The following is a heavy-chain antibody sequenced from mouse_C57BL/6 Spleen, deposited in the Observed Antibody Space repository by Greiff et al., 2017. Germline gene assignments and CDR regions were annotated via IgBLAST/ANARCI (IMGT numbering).Heavy chain of an antibody. J-gene: IGHJ4*01. CDR3: ARSDYGSSYLFYAMDY. V-gene: IGHV1-81*01. D-gene: IGHD1-1*01. CDR1: GYTFTSYG. Sequence: QVQLQQSGAELARPGASVKLSCKASGYTFTSYGISWVKQRTGQGLEWIGEIYPRSGNTYYNEKFKGKATLTADKSSSTAYMELRSLTSEDSAVYFCARSDYGSSYLFYAMDYWGQGTSVTVSS. CDR2: IYPRSGNT.